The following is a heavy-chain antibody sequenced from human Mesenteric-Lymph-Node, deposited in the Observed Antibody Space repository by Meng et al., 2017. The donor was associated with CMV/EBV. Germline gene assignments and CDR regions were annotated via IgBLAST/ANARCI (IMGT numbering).Heavy chain of an antibody. CDR2: IYSGGST. CDR3: ARDLDGSGSYYTDY. CDR1: GFTVSSNY. Sequence: AASGFTVSSNYMSWVRQAPGKGLEWVSVIYSGGSTYYADSVKGRFTISRDNSKNTLYLQMNSLRAEDTAVYYCARDLDGSGSYYTDYWGQGTLVTVSS. J-gene: IGHJ4*02. D-gene: IGHD3-10*01. V-gene: IGHV3-66*01.